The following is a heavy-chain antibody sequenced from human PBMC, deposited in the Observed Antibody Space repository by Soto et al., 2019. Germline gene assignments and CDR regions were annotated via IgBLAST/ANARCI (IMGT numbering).Heavy chain of an antibody. CDR3: VREGDSGFFS. J-gene: IGHJ5*02. V-gene: IGHV3-7*01. Sequence: EVQLVESGGGLVQPGXSLRLSCATSGFTFGDYWMSWVRQAPGKRLEWVANTKQDESEKYYVGSVRGRFTISRDNAKNSLYLQMNSLRAEDTAVYFCVREGDSGFFSWGQGTLVTVSS. D-gene: IGHD6-25*01. CDR2: TKQDESEK. CDR1: GFTFGDYW.